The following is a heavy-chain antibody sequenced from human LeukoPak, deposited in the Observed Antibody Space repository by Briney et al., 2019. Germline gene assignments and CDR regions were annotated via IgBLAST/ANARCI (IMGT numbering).Heavy chain of an antibody. CDR2: IYTSGST. CDR1: GGSISSGSYN. CDR3: ARNDGGLVDY. V-gene: IGHV4-61*02. Sequence: SQTLSLTCTVSGGSISSGSYNWSWIRQPAGKGLEWIGRIYTSGSTNYNPSLKSRVTISVDTSKNQFSLKLSSVTAADTAVYYCARNDGGLVDYWGQGTLVTVSS. D-gene: IGHD4-23*01. J-gene: IGHJ4*02.